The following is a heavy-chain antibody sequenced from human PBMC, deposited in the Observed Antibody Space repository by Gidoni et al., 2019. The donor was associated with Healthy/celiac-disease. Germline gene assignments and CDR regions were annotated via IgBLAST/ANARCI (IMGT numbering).Heavy chain of an antibody. V-gene: IGHV3-33*01. CDR3: ARDWELLDY. Sequence: QVQLVESGGGVVQPGRSWRLSCDASGFTFSSYGMHWVRQAPGKGLEWVAVIWYDGSNKYYADSVKGRFTISRDNSKNTLYLQMNSLRAEDTAVYYCARDWELLDYWGQGTLVTVSS. CDR1: GFTFSSYG. J-gene: IGHJ4*02. CDR2: IWYDGSNK. D-gene: IGHD1-26*01.